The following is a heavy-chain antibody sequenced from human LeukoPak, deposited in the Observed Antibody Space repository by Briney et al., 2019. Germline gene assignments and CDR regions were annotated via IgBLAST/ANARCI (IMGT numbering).Heavy chain of an antibody. CDR3: ARARSSYGYGDAFDI. CDR1: GFTVSNNY. Sequence: GGSLRLSCAASGFTVSNNYLHWVRQAPGKGLEWVAVISYDGSSKYYADSVKGRFTISRDNSKNTLYLQMNSLRAEDTAVYYCARARSSYGYGDAFDIWGQGTMVTVSS. CDR2: ISYDGSSK. V-gene: IGHV3-30*03. D-gene: IGHD5-18*01. J-gene: IGHJ3*02.